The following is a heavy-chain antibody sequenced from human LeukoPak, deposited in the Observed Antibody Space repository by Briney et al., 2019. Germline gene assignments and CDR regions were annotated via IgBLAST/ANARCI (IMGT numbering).Heavy chain of an antibody. CDR3: ARDQKYSGFRVLYYYGMDV. V-gene: IGHV1-18*01. D-gene: IGHD5-12*01. Sequence: ASVKVSCKASGYTFTSYGISWVRQAPGQGLEWMGWISAYNGNTNYAQKLQGRVTMTTDTSTSTAYMELRSLSSDDTAVYYCARDQKYSGFRVLYYYGMDVWGQGTTVTVSS. CDR2: ISAYNGNT. CDR1: GYTFTSYG. J-gene: IGHJ6*02.